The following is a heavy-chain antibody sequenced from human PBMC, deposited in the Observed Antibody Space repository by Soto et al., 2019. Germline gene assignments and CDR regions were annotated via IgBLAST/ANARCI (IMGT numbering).Heavy chain of an antibody. D-gene: IGHD6-19*01. CDR2: IYYSGST. V-gene: IGHV4-59*08. J-gene: IGHJ4*02. Sequence: PSETLSLTCTSSGGSISSYYWSWIRQPPGKGLEWIGYIYYSGSTNYNPSLKSRVTISVDTSKNQFSLKLSSVTAADTAAYYCARLGYSSGWSLFDNWGQGTLVTVSS. CDR1: GGSISSYY. CDR3: ARLGYSSGWSLFDN.